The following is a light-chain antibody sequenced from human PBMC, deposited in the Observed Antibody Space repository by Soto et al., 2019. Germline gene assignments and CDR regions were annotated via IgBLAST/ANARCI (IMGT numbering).Light chain of an antibody. V-gene: IGKV1-39*01. CDR2: DAS. CDR1: QSISSY. J-gene: IGKJ5*01. Sequence: IQMTQSPSSLSASVGDRVTITCRASQSISSYLHWFQQKPGKAPKPLIYDASSLESGVPSRFSGSGSGTEFTLTISSLEPEDSAVYYCQQRNVWPPVTFGQGTRLEIK. CDR3: QQRNVWPPVT.